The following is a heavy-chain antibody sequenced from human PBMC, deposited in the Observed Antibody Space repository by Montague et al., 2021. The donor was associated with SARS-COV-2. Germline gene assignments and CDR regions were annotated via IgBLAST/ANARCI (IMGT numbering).Heavy chain of an antibody. Sequence: SETLSLTCTVSSASISNDIYYWGWIRQPPGKGPEWIGGSRYGGTSYYNPSLKSRVTISIDTSKNQCSLTMTAVTAADTAVYFCARQDIQLRFDLWGRGTLVTGSS. V-gene: IGHV4-39*01. CDR2: SRYGGTS. J-gene: IGHJ2*01. CDR3: ARQDIQLRFDL. CDR1: SASISNDIYY. D-gene: IGHD1-1*01.